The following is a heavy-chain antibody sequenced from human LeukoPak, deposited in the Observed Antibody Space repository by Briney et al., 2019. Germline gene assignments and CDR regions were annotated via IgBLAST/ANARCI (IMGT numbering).Heavy chain of an antibody. CDR1: GFTFSTYG. V-gene: IGHV3-30*18. J-gene: IGHJ4*02. CDR2: ISYDGTNK. D-gene: IGHD5-18*01. Sequence: GRSLRLSCAASGFTFSTYGIHWVRQAPGKGLEWVAVISYDGTNKYYADSMKGRFTISRDNSKNTLYLQMNSLRDEDTAVYYCAKGRSLGYSYGLLDCWGQGTLVTVSS. CDR3: AKGRSLGYSYGLLDC.